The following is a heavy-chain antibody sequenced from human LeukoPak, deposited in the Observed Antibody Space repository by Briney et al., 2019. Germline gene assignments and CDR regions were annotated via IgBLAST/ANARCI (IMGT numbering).Heavy chain of an antibody. J-gene: IGHJ6*02. CDR2: IYYSGST. CDR3: ARVALGYSSSWYYYYYGMDV. D-gene: IGHD6-13*01. V-gene: IGHV4-59*01. Sequence: SVTLSLTCTVSGGSISSYYWSWIRQPPGKGLEGIGYIYYSGSTNYNPSLKSRVTISVDTSKNQFSLKPSSVTAADTAVYYCARVALGYSSSWYYYYYGMDVWGQGTTVTVSS. CDR1: GGSISSYY.